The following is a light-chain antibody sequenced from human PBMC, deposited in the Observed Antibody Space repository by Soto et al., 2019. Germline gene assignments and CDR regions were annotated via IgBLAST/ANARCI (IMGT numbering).Light chain of an antibody. CDR2: DTS. Sequence: EIVVTQSPATLSVSPGERVTLSCRASQSVSSSLAWYQQRPGQAPRLLIYDTSTRAAGISARFSGSGSGTEFTLTISSLQSEDFAVYYCQQYYSTPLTFGGGTKVEIK. CDR1: QSVSSS. V-gene: IGKV3-15*01. J-gene: IGKJ4*01. CDR3: QQYYSTPLT.